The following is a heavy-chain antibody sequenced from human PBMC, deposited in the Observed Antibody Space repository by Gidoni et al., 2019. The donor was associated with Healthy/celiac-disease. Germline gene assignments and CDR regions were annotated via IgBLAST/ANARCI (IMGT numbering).Heavy chain of an antibody. Sequence: QVQLQESGPGLVKPSQTLSLTCTVSGGSISSGGYYWSWIRQHPGKGLEWIGYIYYSGSTYYNPSLKSRVTISVDTSKNQFSLKLSSVTAADTAVYYCARTYYYDSSGYSEVLGRPYNWFDPWGQGTLVTVSS. CDR3: ARTYYYDSSGYSEVLGRPYNWFDP. J-gene: IGHJ5*02. D-gene: IGHD3-22*01. V-gene: IGHV4-31*03. CDR1: GGSISSGGYY. CDR2: IYYSGST.